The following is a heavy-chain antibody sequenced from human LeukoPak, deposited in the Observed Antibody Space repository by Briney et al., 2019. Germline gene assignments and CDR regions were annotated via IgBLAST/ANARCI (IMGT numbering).Heavy chain of an antibody. CDR1: GFTFDDYA. D-gene: IGHD6-13*01. CDR3: AKDLIAAAGTFIFDY. CDR2: ISWNSGSI. J-gene: IGHJ4*02. Sequence: PGGSLRLSCAASGFTFDDYAMHWVRQAPGKGLEWVSGISWNSGSIGYADSVKGRLTISRDNAKNSLYLQMNSLRAEDTALYYCAKDLIAAAGTFIFDYWGQGTLVTVSS. V-gene: IGHV3-9*01.